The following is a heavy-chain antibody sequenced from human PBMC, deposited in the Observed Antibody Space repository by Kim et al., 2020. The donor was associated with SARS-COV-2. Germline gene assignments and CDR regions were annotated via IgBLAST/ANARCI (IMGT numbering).Heavy chain of an antibody. CDR2: INHSGST. D-gene: IGHD3-10*01. CDR3: ARGRLNYYGSGSPHWFDP. Sequence: SETLSLTCAVYGGSFSGYYWSWIRQPPGKGLEWIGEINHSGSTNYNPSLKSRVTISVDTSKNQFSLKLSSVTAADTAVYYCARGRLNYYGSGSPHWFDPWGQGTLVTVSS. J-gene: IGHJ5*02. CDR1: GGSFSGYY. V-gene: IGHV4-34*01.